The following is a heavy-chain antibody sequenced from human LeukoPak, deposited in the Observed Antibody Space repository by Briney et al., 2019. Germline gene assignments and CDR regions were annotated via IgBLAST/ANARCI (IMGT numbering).Heavy chain of an antibody. J-gene: IGHJ4*02. D-gene: IGHD2-21*02. CDR3: ARAAYCGGDCYVSLFDY. V-gene: IGHV1-69*13. CDR2: IIPIFGTA. CDR1: GGTFSSYA. Sequence: GASVKVSCKASGGTFSSYAISWVRQAPGQGLEWMGGIIPIFGTANYAQKFQGRVTITADESTSTAYMELSSLRSEDTAVYYCARAAYCGGDCYVSLFDYWGQGTLVTVSS.